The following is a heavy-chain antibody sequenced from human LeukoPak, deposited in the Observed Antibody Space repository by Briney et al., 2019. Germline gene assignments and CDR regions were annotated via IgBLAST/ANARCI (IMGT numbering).Heavy chain of an antibody. CDR3: AKARSGPYYYYMDV. CDR2: ISSSSSYI. V-gene: IGHV3-21*04. CDR1: GFTFSSYS. J-gene: IGHJ6*03. D-gene: IGHD6-19*01. Sequence: GGSLRLSCAASGFTFSSYSMNWVRQAPGKGLEWVSSISSSSSYIYYADSVKGRFTISRDNSKNTLYLQMNSLRAEDTAVYYCAKARSGPYYYYMDVWGKGTTVTVSS.